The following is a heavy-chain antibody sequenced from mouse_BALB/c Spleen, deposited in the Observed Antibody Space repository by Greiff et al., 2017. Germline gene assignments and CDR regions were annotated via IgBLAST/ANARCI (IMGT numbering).Heavy chain of an antibody. CDR2: INPYNDGT. CDR3: AREALYGNYAMDY. V-gene: IGHV1-14*01. D-gene: IGHD2-1*01. J-gene: IGHJ4*01. CDR1: GYTFTSYV. Sequence: EVKLQQSGPELVKPGASVKMSCKASGYTFTSYVMHWVKQKPGQGLEWIGYINPYNDGTKYNEKFKGKATLTSDKSSSTAYMELSSLTSEDSAVYYCAREALYGNYAMDYWGQGTSVTVSS.